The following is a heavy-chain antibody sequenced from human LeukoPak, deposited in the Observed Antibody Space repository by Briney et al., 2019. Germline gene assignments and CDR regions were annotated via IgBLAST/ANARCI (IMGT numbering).Heavy chain of an antibody. CDR3: ARDLGIVVVTDRGFDY. Sequence: GGSLRLSCAASGFIFSDYYMSWIRQAPGKGLEWVSYISSSGSTIYYADSVKGRFTISRDNAKNSLYLQMNSLRAEDTAVYYCARDLGIVVVTDRGFDYWGQGTLVTVSS. V-gene: IGHV3-11*01. D-gene: IGHD2-21*02. CDR1: GFIFSDYY. J-gene: IGHJ4*02. CDR2: ISSSGSTI.